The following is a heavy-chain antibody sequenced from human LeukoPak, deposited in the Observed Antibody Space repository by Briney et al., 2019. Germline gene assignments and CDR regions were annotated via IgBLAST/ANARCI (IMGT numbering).Heavy chain of an antibody. CDR1: GFTFSDYY. Sequence: GGSLRLSCAASGFTFSDYYMKWLRQAPGRGLEWVSYISNSGSAKYYADSMKGRFTISRDNAKNSVYLEMNSLRAEDTAVYYCVSDSSGYFGPWGQGTLVTVSS. D-gene: IGHD3-22*01. V-gene: IGHV3-11*01. J-gene: IGHJ5*02. CDR3: VSDSSGYFGP. CDR2: ISNSGSAK.